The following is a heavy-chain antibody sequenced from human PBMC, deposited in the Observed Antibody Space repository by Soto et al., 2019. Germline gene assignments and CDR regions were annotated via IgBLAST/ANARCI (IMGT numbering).Heavy chain of an antibody. V-gene: IGHV3-23*01. D-gene: IGHD1-26*01. Sequence: EVQLLESGGGLVQPGGSLRLSCAASGFTFSSYAMSWVGQAPGKGLEWVSAISGSGGSTYYADSVKGRFTIARDNSKNTLYLQMNSLSAEDTAVYYCAKDLGGSYPPSFYDYWGRGTLVTVSS. J-gene: IGHJ4*02. CDR3: AKDLGGSYPPSFYDY. CDR2: ISGSGGST. CDR1: GFTFSSYA.